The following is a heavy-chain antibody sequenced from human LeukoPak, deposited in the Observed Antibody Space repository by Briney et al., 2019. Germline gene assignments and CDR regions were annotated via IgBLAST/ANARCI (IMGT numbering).Heavy chain of an antibody. CDR2: LSGSGAST. V-gene: IGHV3-23*01. Sequence: GGPLRLSCAASAFTFGNYAMNWVRQAPGKGLEWVSGLSGSGASTYYADSVKGRFTISRDNSKNTLYLQMNRLRAGDTAVYYCAKGSDRSGSYYLDYWGQGTLVTVSS. J-gene: IGHJ4*02. D-gene: IGHD3-10*01. CDR1: AFTFGNYA. CDR3: AKGSDRSGSYYLDY.